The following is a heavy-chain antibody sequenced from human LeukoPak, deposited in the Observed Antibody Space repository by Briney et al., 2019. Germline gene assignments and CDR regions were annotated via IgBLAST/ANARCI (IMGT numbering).Heavy chain of an antibody. CDR3: ASNYYESSGLHR. Sequence: PGGSLRLSCAASGFTFSIYWISWVRQTPGKGLERVANIKKEGRERYYVDSVKGRFTISRDNAKNSLFLQMNSLRAEDTAVYYCASNYYESSGLHRWGQGTLVTVSS. CDR1: GFTFSIYW. CDR2: IKKEGRER. J-gene: IGHJ4*02. D-gene: IGHD3-22*01. V-gene: IGHV3-7*01.